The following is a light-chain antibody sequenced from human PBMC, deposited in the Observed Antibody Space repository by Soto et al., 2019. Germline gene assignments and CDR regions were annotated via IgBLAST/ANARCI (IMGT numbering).Light chain of an antibody. CDR1: SGSIASNY. J-gene: IGLJ2*01. Sequence: NFMLPQPHSVAESPGKTVTISCTGSSGSIASNYLQWYQQRPGSATNTVIYEDNQRPSGVPDRVSGSIDSYSNSASLTISGLKTEDDADYVCQSYDGSDIHVVFVGGTKLT. CDR3: QSYDGSDIHVV. CDR2: EDN. V-gene: IGLV6-57*02.